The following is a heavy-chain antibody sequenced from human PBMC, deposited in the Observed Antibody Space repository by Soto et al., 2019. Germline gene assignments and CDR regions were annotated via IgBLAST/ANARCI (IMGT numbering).Heavy chain of an antibody. CDR1: AGPISPYY. V-gene: IGHV4-4*07. CDR3: AREGGYFDSSGSGVYHYYGVDV. J-gene: IGHJ6*02. D-gene: IGHD3-22*01. CDR2: IYYTGST. Sequence: SETLSHTCTVSAGPISPYYWSWIRQPAGKGLEWIGRIYYTGSTNYNPPLKSRVSMSLDTARNQISLKVKSVTAADTAVYYCAREGGYFDSSGSGVYHYYGVDVWGRGTTVTVSS.